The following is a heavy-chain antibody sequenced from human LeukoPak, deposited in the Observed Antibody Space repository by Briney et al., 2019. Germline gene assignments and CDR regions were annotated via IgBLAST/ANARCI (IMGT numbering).Heavy chain of an antibody. CDR1: GFTFSSYG. J-gene: IGHJ3*02. D-gene: IGHD3-3*01. V-gene: IGHV3-73*01. CDR2: IRHRDYNHAT. CDR3: VRLVEWGTTFDN. Sequence: PGGSLRLSCAASGFTFSSYGMHWIRQTSEKGLEWVGHIRHRDYNHATAYAASVIGRFTISRDDSKNTAYLQVNNLKTEDTAVYYCVRLVEWGTTFDNWGQGTTVTVSS.